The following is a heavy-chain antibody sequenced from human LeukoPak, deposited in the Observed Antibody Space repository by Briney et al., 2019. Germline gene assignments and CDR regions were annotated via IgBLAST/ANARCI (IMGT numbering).Heavy chain of an antibody. V-gene: IGHV4-59*01. CDR3: ARESFVRVGNAFDI. Sequence: PSQTLSLTCTVSGGSISNYYWNWIRQPPGKGLEWIGYLYYTASTNYNPSLKSRVPMSVDTSKNQFSLKLSSVTAADTAVYYCARESFVRVGNAFDIWGQGTMVTVSS. CDR1: GGSISNYY. D-gene: IGHD3-22*01. CDR2: LYYTAST. J-gene: IGHJ3*02.